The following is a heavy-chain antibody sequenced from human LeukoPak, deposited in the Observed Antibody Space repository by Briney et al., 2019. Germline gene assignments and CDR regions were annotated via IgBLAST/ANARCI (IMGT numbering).Heavy chain of an antibody. CDR2: ISYVGSKK. CDR3: ARPKDYYDSSGYYLNWFDP. J-gene: IGHJ5*02. V-gene: IGHV3-30-3*01. Sequence: GRSLRLSCAASGFTFSTYIMHWVRQAPGKGLEWVAVISYVGSKKYYADSVKGRFTISRDNSKNTLYLQMNSLRAEDTAVYYCARPKDYYDSSGYYLNWFDPWGQGTLVTVSS. D-gene: IGHD3-22*01. CDR1: GFTFSTYI.